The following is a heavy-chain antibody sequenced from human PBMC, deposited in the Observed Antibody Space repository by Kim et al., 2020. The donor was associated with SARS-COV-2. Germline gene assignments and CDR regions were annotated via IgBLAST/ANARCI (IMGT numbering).Heavy chain of an antibody. CDR3: AKDRLSGYEDYYNGMDV. V-gene: IGHV3-30*18. Sequence: GGSLRLSCAASGFSFSSYAMHWVRQAPGKGLEWVAVISYDGSNKYYADSVKGRFTISRDNSKNTLYLQMNSLRAEDTALYCCAKDRLSGYEDYYNGMDVWGQGTTVAVSS. CDR1: GFSFSSYA. D-gene: IGHD5-12*01. CDR2: ISYDGSNK. J-gene: IGHJ6*02.